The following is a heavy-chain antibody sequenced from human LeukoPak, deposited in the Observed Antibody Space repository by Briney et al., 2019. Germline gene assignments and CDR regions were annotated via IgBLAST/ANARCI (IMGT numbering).Heavy chain of an antibody. V-gene: IGHV3-9*01. J-gene: IGHJ4*02. D-gene: IGHD5-24*01. CDR1: GFTFDDYA. Sequence: GRSLRLSCAASGFTFDDYAMLWVRPAPGKGLEWVSGISWNSGSIGYADSVKGRFTISRDNAKNSLYLQMNSLRAEDTALYYCAKGSRYGMATLYYFDYWGQGTLVTVSS. CDR3: AKGSRYGMATLYYFDY. CDR2: ISWNSGSI.